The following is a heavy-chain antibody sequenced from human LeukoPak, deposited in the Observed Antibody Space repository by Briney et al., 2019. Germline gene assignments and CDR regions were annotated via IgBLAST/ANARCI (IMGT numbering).Heavy chain of an antibody. CDR1: GFTFSSYW. CDR2: VSLDGGTT. CDR3: ARARAKLWRAYSSPDF. J-gene: IGHJ4*02. D-gene: IGHD3-3*01. Sequence: PGGSLRLSCVGYGFTFSSYWMHWVRQSPGEGLVWVARVSLDGGTTSYADSVKGRFTISRDNAENTLYLDMDSLRVDDTAVYYCARARAKLWRAYSSPDFRGQGTLVAVSS. V-gene: IGHV3-74*01.